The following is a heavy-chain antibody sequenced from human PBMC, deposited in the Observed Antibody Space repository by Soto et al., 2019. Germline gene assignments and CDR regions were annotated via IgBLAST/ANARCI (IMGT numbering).Heavy chain of an antibody. CDR1: GFTFSSYE. Sequence: GGSLRLSCAASGFTFSSYEMNWVRQAPGKGLEWVSYISSSGSTIYYADSVKGRFTISRDNAKNSLYLQMNSLRAEDTAVYYCARAQTPFSYSSSWYYYYYGMDVWGQGTTVTVSS. V-gene: IGHV3-48*03. CDR3: ARAQTPFSYSSSWYYYYYGMDV. D-gene: IGHD6-13*01. CDR2: ISSSGSTI. J-gene: IGHJ6*02.